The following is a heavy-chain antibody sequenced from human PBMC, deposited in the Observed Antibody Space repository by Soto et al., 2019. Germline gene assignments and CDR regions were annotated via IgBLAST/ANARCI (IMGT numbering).Heavy chain of an antibody. D-gene: IGHD1-26*01. J-gene: IGHJ5*01. CDR2: IYWDDDK. V-gene: IGHV2-5*02. CDR3: AHKGDGSRGFKS. CDR1: GFSLSTSGVG. Sequence: QITLKESGPTLVKPTQTLTLTCTFSGFSLSTSGVGVGWIRQPPGKALEWLALIYWDDDKRYRPSLKSRLTIXQXXSITQVVLTMTNTAPVDTATYSCAHKGDGSRGFKSWGQGTLVTVSS.